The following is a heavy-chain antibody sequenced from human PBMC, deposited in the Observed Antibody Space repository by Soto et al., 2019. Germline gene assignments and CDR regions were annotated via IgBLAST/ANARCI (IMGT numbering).Heavy chain of an antibody. CDR2: ISGSGGST. Sequence: EVQLLESGGGLVQPGGSLRLSCAASGFTFSSYAMSWVRQAPGKGLEWVSAISGSGGSTYYADSVKGRFTIPRDNSKNTLYLQMNSLRAEDTAVYYCAKADDFWSGYYDFDYWGQGTLVTVSS. CDR3: AKADDFWSGYYDFDY. CDR1: GFTFSSYA. J-gene: IGHJ4*02. V-gene: IGHV3-23*01. D-gene: IGHD3-3*01.